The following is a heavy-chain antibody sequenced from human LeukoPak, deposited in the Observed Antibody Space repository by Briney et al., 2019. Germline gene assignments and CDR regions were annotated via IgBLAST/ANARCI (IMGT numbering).Heavy chain of an antibody. CDR2: IRFDGSNK. CDR3: AKGERGYCSSTTCYAVD. CDR1: GFTFSSYG. V-gene: IGHV3-30*02. J-gene: IGHJ4*02. D-gene: IGHD2-2*01. Sequence: GGSLRLSCAASGFTFSSYGMHWVRQAPGKGLEWVSFIRFDGSNKFYAVSVKGRFTISRDNSKNTLYLQMNSLRVEDTAVYYCAKGERGYCSSTTCYAVDWGQGTLVTVSS.